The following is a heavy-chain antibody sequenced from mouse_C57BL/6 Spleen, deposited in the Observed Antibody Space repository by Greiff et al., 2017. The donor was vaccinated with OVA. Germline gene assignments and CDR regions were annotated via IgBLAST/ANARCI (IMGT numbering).Heavy chain of an antibody. CDR3: TTTGYFDY. J-gene: IGHJ2*01. CDR1: GFNIKDDY. CDR2: IDPENGDT. V-gene: IGHV14-4*01. Sequence: EVQLQQSGAELVRPGASVKLSCTASGFNIKDDYMHWVKQRPEQGLEWIGWIDPENGDTEYASKFQGKATITADTSSNTAYLQLSSLTSEDTAVYYCTTTGYFDYWGQGTTRTVSS.